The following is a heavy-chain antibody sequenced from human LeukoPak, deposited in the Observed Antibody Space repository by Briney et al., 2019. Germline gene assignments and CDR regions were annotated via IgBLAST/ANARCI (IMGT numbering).Heavy chain of an antibody. CDR3: ARGKADYYYYYMDV. CDR1: GFTVSSNY. V-gene: IGHV3-66*02. Sequence: PGGSLRLSCAASGFTVSSNYMSWVRQAPGKGLEWVSVIYSGGSTYYADSVKGRFTISSDNSKNTLYLQMNSLRAEDTAVYYCARGKADYYYYYMDVWGKGTTVTVSS. J-gene: IGHJ6*03. CDR2: IYSGGST.